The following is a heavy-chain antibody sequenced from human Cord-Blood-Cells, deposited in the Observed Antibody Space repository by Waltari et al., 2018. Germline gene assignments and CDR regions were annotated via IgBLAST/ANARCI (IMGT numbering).Heavy chain of an antibody. CDR2: IYYSGST. CDR1: GGSISSSSYY. J-gene: IGHJ5*02. Sequence: QLQLQESGPGLVKPSETLSLTCTVSGGSISSSSYYWGWIRQPPGKGLEWFGSIYYSGSTYDNPSLKSRVTISVATSKNQFSLKLSSVTAADTAVYYCARLDSGSYDENWFDPWGQGTLVTVSS. CDR3: ARLDSGSYDENWFDP. D-gene: IGHD1-26*01. V-gene: IGHV4-39*01.